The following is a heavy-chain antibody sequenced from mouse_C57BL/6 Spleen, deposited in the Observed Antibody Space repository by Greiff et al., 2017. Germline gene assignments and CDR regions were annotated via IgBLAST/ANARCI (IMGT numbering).Heavy chain of an antibody. CDR1: GFNIKDYY. V-gene: IGHV14-1*01. J-gene: IGHJ3*01. Sequence: EVQLQQSGAELVRPGASVKLSCTASGFNIKDYYMHWVKQRPEQGLEWIGRIDPEDGDTEYAPKFPGKATMTADTSSNTAYLQLSSLTSEDTAVYYCTTYYYGSSSFAYWGQGTLVTVSA. CDR2: IDPEDGDT. CDR3: TTYYYGSSSFAY. D-gene: IGHD1-1*01.